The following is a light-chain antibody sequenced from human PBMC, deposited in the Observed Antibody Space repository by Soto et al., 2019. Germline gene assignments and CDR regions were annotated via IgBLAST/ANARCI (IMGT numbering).Light chain of an antibody. J-gene: IGLJ2*01. CDR1: SSDVGSYNL. Sequence: QSPLTQPASVSGSPGQSITISCTGTSSDVGSYNLVSWYQQHPGKGPKLMIYEVSKRPSGVSNRFSGSKSGNTASLTISGLQAEDEADYYCCSYAGSSTLVVFGGGTKLTVL. V-gene: IGLV2-23*02. CDR3: CSYAGSSTLVV. CDR2: EVS.